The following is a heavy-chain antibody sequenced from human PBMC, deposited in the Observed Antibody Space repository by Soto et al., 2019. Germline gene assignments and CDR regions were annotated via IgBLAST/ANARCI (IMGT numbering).Heavy chain of an antibody. D-gene: IGHD3-10*01. J-gene: IGHJ6*02. CDR1: GGSISSSNW. V-gene: IGHV4-4*02. CDR2: IYHSGST. Sequence: SETLSLTGAVSGGSISSSNWWSWVRQPPGKGLEWIGEIYHSGSTNYNPSLKSRVTISVDKSKNQFSLKLSSVTAADTAVYYCARGVGSSALYYYYGMDVWGQGTTVT. CDR3: ARGVGSSALYYYYGMDV.